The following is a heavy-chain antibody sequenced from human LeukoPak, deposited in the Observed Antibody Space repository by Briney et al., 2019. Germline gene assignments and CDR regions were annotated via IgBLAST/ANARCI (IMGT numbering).Heavy chain of an antibody. CDR2: IWYDGSNK. CDR1: GFTFSSYG. J-gene: IGHJ4*02. CDR3: AKGTRIAVATFDY. D-gene: IGHD6-19*01. Sequence: PGGSLRLSCAASGFTFSSYGMHWVRQAPGKGLEWVAVIWYDGSNKYYADSVKGRLTISRDNSKNTLYLQMNSLRAEDTAVYYCAKGTRIAVATFDYWGQGTLVTVSS. V-gene: IGHV3-33*06.